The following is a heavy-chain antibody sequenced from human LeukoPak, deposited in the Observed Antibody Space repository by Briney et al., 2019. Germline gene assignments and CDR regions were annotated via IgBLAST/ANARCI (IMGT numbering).Heavy chain of an antibody. CDR1: GFTVSSNY. CDR3: ARDAVDTANAV. CDR2: IYSGGST. Sequence: GGSLRLSCAASGFTVSSNYMSWVRQAPGKGLEWVSVIYSGGSTYYADSVKGRFTISRDNAKNTLYLQMNSLRAEDTAVYYCARDAVDTANAVWGQGTTVTVSS. J-gene: IGHJ6*02. D-gene: IGHD5-18*01. V-gene: IGHV3-53*01.